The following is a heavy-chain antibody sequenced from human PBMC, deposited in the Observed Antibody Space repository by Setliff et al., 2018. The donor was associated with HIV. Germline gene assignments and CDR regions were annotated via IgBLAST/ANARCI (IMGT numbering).Heavy chain of an antibody. Sequence: SETLSLTCSVSGGSINNYYWSWIRQPPGKGLEWLGYIYYSGSTNYNPSLKSRVTISVDTSKNQFSLKLSSVTAADTAVYYCARGLRVYDSSGYYYRDYYYYYMDVWGKGTTVTVSS. CDR1: GGSINNYY. V-gene: IGHV4-59*01. CDR2: IYYSGST. CDR3: ARGLRVYDSSGYYYRDYYYYYMDV. D-gene: IGHD3-22*01. J-gene: IGHJ6*03.